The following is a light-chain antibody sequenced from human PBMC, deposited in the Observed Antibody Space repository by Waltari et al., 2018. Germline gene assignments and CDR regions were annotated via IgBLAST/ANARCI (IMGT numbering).Light chain of an antibody. CDR1: QSISNY. Sequence: DIQMTQSPSSLSASVGDRVTITCRASQSISNYLAWYQQKPGKAPILLIYKASILKSGLPSRYSGSGSGTQFNLTISSLQPGDFATYYCQQYNTYSSFGQGTKLEIK. V-gene: IGKV1-5*03. CDR2: KAS. CDR3: QQYNTYSS. J-gene: IGKJ2*01.